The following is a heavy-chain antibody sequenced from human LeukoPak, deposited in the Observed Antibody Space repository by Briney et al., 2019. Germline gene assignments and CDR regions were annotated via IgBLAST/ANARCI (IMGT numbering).Heavy chain of an antibody. D-gene: IGHD6-19*01. V-gene: IGHV3-33*01. CDR2: IWDDGSNE. CDR1: GFTFSSYG. CDR3: ARDKGGWPRNAFDY. Sequence: GSLILSCAASGFTFSSYGMHWVRQAPGKGLEGVAVIWDDGSNEYYADSVKGRCTISRDNSKNTLYLQMNSLRAEDTSIYYCARDKGGWPRNAFDYWGQGTLVTVSS. J-gene: IGHJ4*02.